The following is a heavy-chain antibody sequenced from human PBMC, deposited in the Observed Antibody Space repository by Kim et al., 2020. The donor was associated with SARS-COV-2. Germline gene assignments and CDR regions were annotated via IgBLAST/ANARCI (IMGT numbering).Heavy chain of an antibody. V-gene: IGHV1-46*01. CDR1: GYTFTSYY. CDR3: ARDLVGCSGGSCYFRMDV. J-gene: IGHJ6*02. Sequence: ASVKVSCKASGYTFTSYYMHWVRQAPGQGLEWMGIINPSGGSTSYALKFQGRVTMTRDTSTSTVYMELSSLRSEDTAVYYCARDLVGCSGGSCYFRMDVWGQGTTVTVSS. CDR2: INPSGGST. D-gene: IGHD2-15*01.